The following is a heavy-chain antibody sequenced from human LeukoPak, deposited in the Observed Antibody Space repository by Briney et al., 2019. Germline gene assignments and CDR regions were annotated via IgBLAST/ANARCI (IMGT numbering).Heavy chain of an antibody. CDR2: VFFSGST. Sequence: PSQTLSLTCTVSGGSISSDNYFWNWIRQPAGKGLEWIGRVFFSGSTNYNPSLKSRVTMSVDTSKNQFSLKLRSVTAADTAVYYCARDRYDYGSGSQGGIFDFWGQGTLVTVSS. CDR3: ARDRYDYGSGSQGGIFDF. V-gene: IGHV4-61*02. CDR1: GGSISSDNYF. J-gene: IGHJ4*02. D-gene: IGHD3-10*01.